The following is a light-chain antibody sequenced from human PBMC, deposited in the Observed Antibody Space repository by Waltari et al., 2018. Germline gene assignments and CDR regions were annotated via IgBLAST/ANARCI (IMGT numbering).Light chain of an antibody. J-gene: IGKJ3*01. CDR3: LQVNSYPFT. Sequence: IQLTQSPLSLSASVGDRVTITCRASQGIRSYLAWYQQKAGRAPKLLIYGGSTLTNGVPSRFSGSGFGTDFTLTISSLQPEDFATYYCLQVNSYPFTFGPGTTVDIK. V-gene: IGKV1-9*01. CDR2: GGS. CDR1: QGIRSY.